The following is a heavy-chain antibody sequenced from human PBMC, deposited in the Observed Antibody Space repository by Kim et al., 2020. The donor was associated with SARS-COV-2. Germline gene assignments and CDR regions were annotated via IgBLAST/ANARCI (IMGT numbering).Heavy chain of an antibody. V-gene: IGHV1-69*13. CDR1: GGTFSSYA. J-gene: IGHJ5*02. CDR3: ASFQGDFSGYDP. CDR2: IIPIFGTA. D-gene: IGHD2-15*01. Sequence: SVKVSCKASGGTFSSYAISWVRQAPGQGLEWMGGIIPIFGTANYARKFQGRVTITADESTSTAYMELSSLRSEDTAVYYCASFQGDFSGYDPWGQGTLVTVSS.